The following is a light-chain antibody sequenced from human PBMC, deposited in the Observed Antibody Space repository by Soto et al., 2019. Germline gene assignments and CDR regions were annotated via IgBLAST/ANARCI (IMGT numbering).Light chain of an antibody. Sequence: QSALTQPPSVSGAPGQRVTISCTGSSSNIGAGYDVHWYQQLPGTAPKLLIYRNNNRPSGVPDRFSGSKSGTSASLAITGLQAEDEADYYCQSFDSSLSDSWVFGGGTQLTVL. J-gene: IGLJ3*02. V-gene: IGLV1-40*01. CDR1: SSNIGAGYD. CDR3: QSFDSSLSDSWV. CDR2: RNN.